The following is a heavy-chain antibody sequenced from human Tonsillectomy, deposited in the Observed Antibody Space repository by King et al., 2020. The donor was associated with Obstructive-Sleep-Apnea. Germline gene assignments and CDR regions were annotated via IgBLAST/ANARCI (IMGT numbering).Heavy chain of an antibody. CDR1: GGSISSSNW. V-gene: IGHV4-4*02. Sequence: QLQESGPGLVKPSGTLSLTCAVSGGSISSSNWWSWVRQPPGKGLEWIGVIYHSGSTNYNPSPKSQVTISVDKSKNQFSLKLSSLTAADTAVYYCARSYGSGTYFDYWGQGTLVTVSS. CDR2: IYHSGST. J-gene: IGHJ4*02. D-gene: IGHD3-10*01. CDR3: ARSYGSGTYFDY.